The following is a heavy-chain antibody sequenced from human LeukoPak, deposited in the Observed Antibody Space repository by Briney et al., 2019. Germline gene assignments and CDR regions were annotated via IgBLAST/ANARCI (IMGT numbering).Heavy chain of an antibody. CDR2: IYHSGST. CDR3: ASERKWLRLVDY. V-gene: IGHV4-38-2*01. CDR1: GYSISSGYY. Sequence: SETLSLTCAVSGYSISSGYYCGWIRQPPGKGLEWIGSIYHSGSTYYNPSLKSRVTISVDTSKNQFSLKLSSVTAADTAAYYCASERKWLRLVDYWGQGTLVTVSS. D-gene: IGHD5-12*01. J-gene: IGHJ4*02.